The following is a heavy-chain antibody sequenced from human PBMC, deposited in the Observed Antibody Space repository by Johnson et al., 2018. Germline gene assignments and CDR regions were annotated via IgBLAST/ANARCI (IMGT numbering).Heavy chain of an antibody. V-gene: IGHV3-23*02. D-gene: IGHD6-6*01. Sequence: VQLVQSGGGLVQPGGSLRLSSGASGLNFSNSDMRRVRQVPGKGLEWVSIFGTDGRTTYYGDSVKGRFTISRDTSKNTLYLQMDSLRAEDTAVYYCAKHIAFRQDAFDLWGQGTMVTVSS. CDR2: FGTDGRTT. CDR3: AKHIAFRQDAFDL. CDR1: GLNFSNSD. J-gene: IGHJ3*01.